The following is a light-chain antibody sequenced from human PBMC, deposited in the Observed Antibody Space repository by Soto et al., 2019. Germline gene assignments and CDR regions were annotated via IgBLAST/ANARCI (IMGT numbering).Light chain of an antibody. CDR1: QSLLFSSNKNNA. CDR3: QKFYSSPLT. CDR2: WAS. Sequence: DIGMTQSPVFLAVSLGDRARVKWKSSQSLLFSSNKNNALAWYQQRPGQPPKLLIYWASSRESGVPDRFTGSGSGTDFTLRISSLQAEDVAVYYCQKFYSSPLTCGGG. J-gene: IGKJ4*01. V-gene: IGKV4-1*01.